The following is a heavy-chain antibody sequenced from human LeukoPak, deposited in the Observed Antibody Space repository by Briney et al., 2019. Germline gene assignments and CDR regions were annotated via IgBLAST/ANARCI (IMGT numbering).Heavy chain of an antibody. CDR2: ISSSGSTI. CDR1: GFTFSSYE. D-gene: IGHD6-13*01. V-gene: IGHV3-48*03. CDR3: PRVLWGIAAANDGFGI. Sequence: TGGSLRLSCAASGFTFSSYEMNWVRQAPGEGLEWVSYISSSGSTIYYADSVKGRFTISRDNAKNSLYLQMNSLRAEDTAVYYCPRVLWGIAAANDGFGIWGEGTMVTVSS. J-gene: IGHJ3*02.